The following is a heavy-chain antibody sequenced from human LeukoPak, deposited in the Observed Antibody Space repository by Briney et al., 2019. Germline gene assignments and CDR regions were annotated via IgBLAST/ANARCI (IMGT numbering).Heavy chain of an antibody. CDR3: ARSALAGYSYGYSDY. V-gene: IGHV1-18*01. J-gene: IGHJ4*02. CDR1: GYTFSIYG. D-gene: IGHD5-18*01. CDR2: ISADNGNT. Sequence: ASVKVSCKASGYTFSIYGITWVRQAPGQGLEWMGFISADNGNTNYAQKFQGRVTMTTDTSTSTAYMELSSLRSEDTAVYYCARSALAGYSYGYSDYWGQGTLVTVSS.